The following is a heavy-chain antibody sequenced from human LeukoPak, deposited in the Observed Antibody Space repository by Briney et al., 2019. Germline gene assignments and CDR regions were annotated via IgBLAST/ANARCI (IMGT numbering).Heavy chain of an antibody. CDR3: ARLDYSDYYYYYYMGV. J-gene: IGHJ6*03. CDR1: GGSISSSSYY. V-gene: IGHV4-39*01. D-gene: IGHD4-11*01. CDR2: IYYSGST. Sequence: SETLSLTCTVSGGSISSSSYYWGWIRQPPGKGLEWIGSIYYSGSTYYNPSLKSRVTISADTSKNQFSLKLSSVTAADTAVYYCARLDYSDYYYYYYMGVWGKGTTVTVSS.